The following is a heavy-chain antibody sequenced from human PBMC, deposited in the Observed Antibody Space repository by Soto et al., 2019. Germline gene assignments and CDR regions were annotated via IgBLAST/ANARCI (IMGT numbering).Heavy chain of an antibody. V-gene: IGHV3-23*01. CDR2: ISGSGDST. D-gene: IGHD2-2*01. J-gene: IGHJ6*02. Sequence: GGSLRLSCAASGFTFSSYAMSWVRQAPGKGLEWVSAISGSGDSTYYADSVKGRFTISRDNSKNTLYLQMNSLRAEDTAVYYCAKRYHYYYNYYGMDVWGQGTTVTVSS. CDR1: GFTFSSYA. CDR3: AKRYHYYYNYYGMDV.